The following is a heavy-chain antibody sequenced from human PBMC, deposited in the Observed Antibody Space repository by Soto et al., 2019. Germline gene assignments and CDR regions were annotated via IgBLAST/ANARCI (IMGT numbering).Heavy chain of an antibody. CDR1: GFTFSSYA. V-gene: IGHV3-30-3*01. D-gene: IGHD5-18*01. Sequence: PGGSLRLSCAASGFTFSSYAMHWVRQAPGKGLEWVAVISYDGSNKYYADSVKGRFTISRDNSKNTLYLQMNSLRAEDTAVYYCAREGNGYSYGYYYYYGMDVWGQGTTVTVSS. CDR2: ISYDGSNK. J-gene: IGHJ6*02. CDR3: AREGNGYSYGYYYYYGMDV.